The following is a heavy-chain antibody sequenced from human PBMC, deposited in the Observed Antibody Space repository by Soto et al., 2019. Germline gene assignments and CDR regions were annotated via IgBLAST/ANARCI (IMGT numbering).Heavy chain of an antibody. Sequence: QVQLQESGPGLVKPSQTLSLTRTVSGGSISSGGYYWSWIRQHPGKGLEWIGYIYYSGSTYYNPSLKSRVTLSVDTYKNQFSLMLSSVTAADTAVYYCERDRHGGNSGFDYWGQGTLVTVSS. J-gene: IGHJ4*02. V-gene: IGHV4-31*03. CDR3: ERDRHGGNSGFDY. CDR1: GGSISSGGYY. CDR2: IYYSGST. D-gene: IGHD2-21*02.